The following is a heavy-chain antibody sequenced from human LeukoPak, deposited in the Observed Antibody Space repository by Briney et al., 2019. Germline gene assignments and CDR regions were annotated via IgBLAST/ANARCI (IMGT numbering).Heavy chain of an antibody. Sequence: SVKVSCKASGSTFTSSPLQWVRQPRGQRLEWIGWIVVGSGNTNYAQNFQERVTITRDMSTNTAYMELSSLRSEDTAVYYCATGSGWYSPDYWGQGTLVTVSS. CDR2: IVVGSGNT. V-gene: IGHV1-58*01. J-gene: IGHJ4*02. CDR3: ATGSGWYSPDY. CDR1: GSTFTSSP. D-gene: IGHD6-19*01.